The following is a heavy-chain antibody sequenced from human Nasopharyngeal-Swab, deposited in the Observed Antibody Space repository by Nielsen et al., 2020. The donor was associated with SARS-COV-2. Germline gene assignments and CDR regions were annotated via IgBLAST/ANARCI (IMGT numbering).Heavy chain of an antibody. J-gene: IGHJ6*03. Sequence: SETLSLTCVVFGGTLNGFHWKWIRQTPGKGLEWIGEINHSGSTNYNPSLKSRVTISVDTSKNQFSLKLSSVTAADTAVYYCARARTSSTRHIRVWYYYYMDVWGKGTTVTVSS. CDR1: GGTLNGFH. CDR3: ARARTSSTRHIRVWYYYYMDV. CDR2: INHSGST. D-gene: IGHD2-2*01. V-gene: IGHV4-34*01.